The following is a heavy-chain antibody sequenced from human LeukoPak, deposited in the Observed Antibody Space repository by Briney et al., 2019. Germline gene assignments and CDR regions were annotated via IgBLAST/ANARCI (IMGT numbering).Heavy chain of an antibody. J-gene: IGHJ4*02. CDR2: ISGSGDNT. V-gene: IGHV3-23*01. CDR1: GFTFSTYV. CDR3: AKGSGYDTDFDY. Sequence: GGSLRLACAASGFTFSTYVMSWVRQAPGKGLEWVSGISGSGDNTYYADSVKGRFTISRDNSKNTLYLQMNSLRAEDTAVYYCAKGSGYDTDFDYWGQGTLVSVSS. D-gene: IGHD5-12*01.